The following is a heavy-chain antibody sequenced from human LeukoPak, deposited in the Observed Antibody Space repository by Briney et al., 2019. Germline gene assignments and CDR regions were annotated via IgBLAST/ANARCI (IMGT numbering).Heavy chain of an antibody. CDR1: GGSISSYY. D-gene: IGHD5-18*01. CDR3: TRGYSYGSFDY. V-gene: IGHV4-59*01. J-gene: IGHJ4*02. CDR2: IYYSGST. Sequence: SETLSLTCTVSGGSISSYYWSWIRQPPGKGLEWIGYIYYSGSTNYNPSLKSRVTISVDTSKNQFSLKLSSVTAADTAVYYCTRGYSYGSFDYWGQGTLVTASS.